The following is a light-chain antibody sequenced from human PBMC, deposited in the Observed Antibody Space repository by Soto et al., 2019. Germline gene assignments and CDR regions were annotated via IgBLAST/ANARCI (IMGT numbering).Light chain of an antibody. Sequence: QSVLTQPPSVSGAPGQRVTISCTGTRYNIGAGYYVHWYQQLPGTVPKLLIYGNSNRPSGVPNRFSGSKSGTSASLAITGLQAEDEADYYCQSYDSSRSYVFGAGTKLTVL. V-gene: IGLV1-40*01. CDR2: GNS. CDR3: QSYDSSRSYV. CDR1: RYNIGAGYY. J-gene: IGLJ1*01.